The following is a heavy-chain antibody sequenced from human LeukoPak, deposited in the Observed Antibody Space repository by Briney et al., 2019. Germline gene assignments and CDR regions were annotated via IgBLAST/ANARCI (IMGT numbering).Heavy chain of an antibody. CDR2: INIDGSEK. D-gene: IGHD6-19*01. V-gene: IGHV3-7*05. J-gene: IGHJ4*02. CDR3: ARDNGGSGWVH. Sequence: GGSLRLSCAASGXTFNTYWMSWVRQAPGKGLEWVANINIDGSEKHYVDSVKGRFTISRDNTKNSLYLQMNSLRAEDTAVYYCARDNGGSGWVHWGQGTLVTVSS. CDR1: GXTFNTYW.